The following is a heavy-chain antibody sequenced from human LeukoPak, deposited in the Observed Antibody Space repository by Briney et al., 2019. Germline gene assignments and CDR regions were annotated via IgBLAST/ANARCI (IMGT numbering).Heavy chain of an antibody. CDR1: VGSISSSSYY. D-gene: IGHD4-17*01. Sequence: PSETLSLTCTVSVGSISSSSYYWGWIRQPPGKGLEWIGSIYYSGRTYFNPSLKSRVTISVDTSKNQFSLKLSSVTAADTAVYYCARIDYGDYEAFDYWGQGTLVTVSS. CDR3: ARIDYGDYEAFDY. V-gene: IGHV4-39*01. CDR2: IYYSGRT. J-gene: IGHJ4*02.